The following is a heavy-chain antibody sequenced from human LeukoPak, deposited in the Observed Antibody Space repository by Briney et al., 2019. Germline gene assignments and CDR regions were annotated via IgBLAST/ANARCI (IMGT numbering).Heavy chain of an antibody. CDR2: IYTSGST. J-gene: IGHJ5*02. CDR3: ARVPITMVRGVIPHWFDP. D-gene: IGHD3-10*01. CDR1: GGSISSYY. V-gene: IGHV4-4*07. Sequence: SETLSLTCTVSGGSISSYYWSWIRQPAGKGLEWIGRIYTSGSTNYNPSLKSRVTISVDKSKNQFSLKLSSVTAADTAVYYCARVPITMVRGVIPHWFDPWGQGTLVTVSS.